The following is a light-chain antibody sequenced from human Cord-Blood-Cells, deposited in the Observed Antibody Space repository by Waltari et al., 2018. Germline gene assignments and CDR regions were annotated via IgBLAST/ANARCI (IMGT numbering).Light chain of an antibody. J-gene: IGKJ3*01. CDR3: QQSYSTPFT. CDR2: AAS. Sequence: DIQMTQYPSSLSASVGDRVTITCRASQSISSYLNWYQQKPGKPPKLLLYAASSLQSGLPSRFSASGSGTDFTLTISSLQPEDFATYYCQQSYSTPFTFVPGTKVDI. V-gene: IGKV1-39*01. CDR1: QSISSY.